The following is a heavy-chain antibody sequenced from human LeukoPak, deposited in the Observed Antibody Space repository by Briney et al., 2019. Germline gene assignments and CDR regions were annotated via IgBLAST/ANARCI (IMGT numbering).Heavy chain of an antibody. V-gene: IGHV4-61*01. CDR1: GGSVSSGSYY. Sequence: SETLSLTCTVSGGSVSSGSYYWSWIRQPPGRGLEWIGYVYYSGSTYYNPSLKSRVTISVDTSKNQFSLKLSSVTAADTAVYYCARDMATAPLDYWGQGTLVTVSS. D-gene: IGHD5-12*01. CDR2: VYYSGST. J-gene: IGHJ4*02. CDR3: ARDMATAPLDY.